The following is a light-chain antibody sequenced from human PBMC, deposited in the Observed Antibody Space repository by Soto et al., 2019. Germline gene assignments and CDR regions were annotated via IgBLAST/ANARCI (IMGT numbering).Light chain of an antibody. CDR3: QQYNYRPPIT. V-gene: IGKV3-15*01. J-gene: IGKJ5*01. Sequence: EMAITQSPATLSVSPGGRVTLSCRASQSVNSKVAWYQQQHARDARLLIYGAATRATGSLAGFSGSGAWTEYTPPTISLQYEDFSVLYCQQYNYRPPITFGQGTRLEIK. CDR1: QSVNSK. CDR2: GAA.